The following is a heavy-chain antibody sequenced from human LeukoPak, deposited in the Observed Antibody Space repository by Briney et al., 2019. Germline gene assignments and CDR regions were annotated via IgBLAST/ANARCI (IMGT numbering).Heavy chain of an antibody. CDR2: IYYSGNT. Sequence: KPSETLSLTCTVSGGSISNSNYYSGWVRQPPGKGLEWIGTIYYSGNTYYTPPLQSRVTISVVTSKNQFSLRLSSVTAADTAVYFCMRHEEEDGYNAKPFDFWGQGTLVTVSS. J-gene: IGHJ4*02. CDR3: MRHEEEDGYNAKPFDF. CDR1: GGSISNSNYY. V-gene: IGHV4-39*01. D-gene: IGHD5-24*01.